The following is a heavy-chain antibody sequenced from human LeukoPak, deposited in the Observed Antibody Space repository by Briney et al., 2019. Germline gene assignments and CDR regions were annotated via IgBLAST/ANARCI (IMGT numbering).Heavy chain of an antibody. CDR1: GFSVGNNY. J-gene: IGHJ4*02. Sequence: GGSLRLSCTASGFSVGNNYMSWVRQSPGRGLEWVSVIYAGGGTFYSDSVKGRFTVSRDDSRNTVHLQINSLRADDTAVYYCATEGVGFSSAWYMWDNWGQGTLVTVSS. CDR2: IYAGGGT. V-gene: IGHV3-66*01. CDR3: ATEGVGFSSAWYMWDN. D-gene: IGHD6-19*01.